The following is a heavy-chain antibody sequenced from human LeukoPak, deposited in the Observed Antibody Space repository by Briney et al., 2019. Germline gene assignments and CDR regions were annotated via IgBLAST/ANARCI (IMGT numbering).Heavy chain of an antibody. V-gene: IGHV4-4*07. J-gene: IGHJ4*02. D-gene: IGHD4-17*01. CDR2: IYTSGST. CDR1: GGSISSYY. Sequence: SETLSLTCTVSGGSISSYYWSWIRQPAGKGLEWIGRIYTSGSTNYNPSLKSRVTMSVDTSKNQFSLKLSSVTAADTAVYYCARAALVYGDYGQYYFDYWGQGTLVTVSS. CDR3: ARAALVYGDYGQYYFDY.